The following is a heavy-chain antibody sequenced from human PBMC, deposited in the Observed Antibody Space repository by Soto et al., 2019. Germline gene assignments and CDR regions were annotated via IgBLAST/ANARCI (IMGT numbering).Heavy chain of an antibody. CDR2: IYNGGRT. Sequence: PSETLSLTCLVSGFPISSTYSWGWIRQSPGKGLEWIGYIYNGGRTFYRPSLESRINMSLDATKNSYSLRLTSVTAADTAVYYCARAPVGMDSINFFDHWGQGILVTVSS. D-gene: IGHD2-8*01. J-gene: IGHJ4*02. CDR1: GFPISSTYS. V-gene: IGHV4-28*03. CDR3: ARAPVGMDSINFFDH.